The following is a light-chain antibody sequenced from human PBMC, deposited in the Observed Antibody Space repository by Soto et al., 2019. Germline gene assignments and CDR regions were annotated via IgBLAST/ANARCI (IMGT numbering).Light chain of an antibody. CDR1: SSDVGGYNY. Sequence: QSALTQPASVSGSPGQSITISCTGTSSDVGGYNYVSWYQQHPGKAPKLMIYDVNNRPSGVSYRFSGSKSGSTASLTISGLQAEDEADYYCSSYTSSSTLVIFGGGTKLTVL. V-gene: IGLV2-14*03. J-gene: IGLJ2*01. CDR3: SSYTSSSTLVI. CDR2: DVN.